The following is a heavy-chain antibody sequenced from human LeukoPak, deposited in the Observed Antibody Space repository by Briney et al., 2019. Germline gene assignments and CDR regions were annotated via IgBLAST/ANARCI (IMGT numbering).Heavy chain of an antibody. V-gene: IGHV5-51*01. J-gene: IGHJ4*02. CDR1: GYSFTSYW. D-gene: IGHD4-17*01. CDR3: ARQTGSPVTDFDS. CDR2: IYPGDSDT. Sequence: GESLKISCKGSGYSFTSYWIGWVRQMPGKGLEWMGIIYPGDSDTRYSPSFQGQVTISADKSISTAYLQWSSLKASDTAMYFSARQTGSPVTDFDSWGQGTLVTVSS.